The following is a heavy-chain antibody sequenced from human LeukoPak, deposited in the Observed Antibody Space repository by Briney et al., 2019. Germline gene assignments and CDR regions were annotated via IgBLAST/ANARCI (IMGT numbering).Heavy chain of an antibody. CDR1: GFAFSSYS. Sequence: GGSLRLSCAASGFAFSSYSMNWVRQAPGKGLEWVSSISSSSSYVYNADSVKGRFTISRDNAKNSLYLQMNSLRAEDTAVYYCARVAAVEVYYFDCWGQGTLVTVSS. V-gene: IGHV3-21*01. D-gene: IGHD6-19*01. J-gene: IGHJ4*02. CDR2: ISSSSSYV. CDR3: ARVAAVEVYYFDC.